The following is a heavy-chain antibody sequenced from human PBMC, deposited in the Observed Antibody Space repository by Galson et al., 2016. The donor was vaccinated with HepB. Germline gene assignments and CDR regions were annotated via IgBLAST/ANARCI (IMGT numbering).Heavy chain of an antibody. CDR3: ARGTRYNWNYVDY. CDR1: GGSFNDYY. CDR2: INHSGST. D-gene: IGHD1-7*01. Sequence: ETLSLTCTISGGSFNDYYWSWIRQSPGKGLEWIGEINHSGSTNYNPSLKSRVTISLDTSKNQFSLNLTSVTAADTAVYYCARGTRYNWNYVDYWGRGTLVTVSS. J-gene: IGHJ4*02. V-gene: IGHV4-34*01.